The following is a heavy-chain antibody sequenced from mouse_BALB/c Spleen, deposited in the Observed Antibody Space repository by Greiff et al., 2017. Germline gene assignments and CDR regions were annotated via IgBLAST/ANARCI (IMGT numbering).Heavy chain of an antibody. D-gene: IGHD2-4*01. CDR2: ILPGSGST. CDR1: GYTFSSYW. J-gene: IGHJ3*01. CDR3: ARKGDDYPAWFAY. V-gene: IGHV1-9*01. Sequence: QVQLKQSGAELMKPGASVKISCKATGYTFSSYWIEWVKQRPGHGLEWIGEILPGSGSTNYNEKFNGKATFTADTSSNTAYMQLSSLTSEDSAVYYCARKGDDYPAWFAYWGQGTLVTVSA.